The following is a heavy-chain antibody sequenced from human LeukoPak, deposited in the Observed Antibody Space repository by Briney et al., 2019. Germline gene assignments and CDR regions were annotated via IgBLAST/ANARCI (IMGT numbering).Heavy chain of an antibody. V-gene: IGHV3-48*01. Sequence: PGGSLRLSCATSGFTFSAYDMTWVRQIPGKGLEWHSYITSSGNTIYYADAVKGRFTISRDNAKNSLYLQMNRLTVEDTAVYFCARRAVGTGNAFDFWGRGTMVTVSS. CDR2: ITSSGNTI. J-gene: IGHJ3*01. CDR1: GFTFSAYD. CDR3: ARRAVGTGNAFDF. D-gene: IGHD6-13*01.